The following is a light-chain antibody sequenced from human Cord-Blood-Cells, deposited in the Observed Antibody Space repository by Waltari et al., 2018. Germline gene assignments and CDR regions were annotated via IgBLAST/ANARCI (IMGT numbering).Light chain of an antibody. CDR3: SSYTSSSTLVYV. CDR1: SSDVGGYNY. CDR2: EVR. J-gene: IGLJ1*01. V-gene: IGLV2-14*01. Sequence: QSALTQPASVSGSPGQSITISCTGTSSDVGGYNYVPWYQQHPGKAPKLMIYEVRNRPSGVSNRFSGSKSGNTASLTISGLQAEDEADYYCSSYTSSSTLVYVFGTGTKVTVL.